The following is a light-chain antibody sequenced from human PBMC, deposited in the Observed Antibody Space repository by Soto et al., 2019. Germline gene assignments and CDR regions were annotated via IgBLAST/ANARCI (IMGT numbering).Light chain of an antibody. CDR1: QSVSNNY. Sequence: EIVLTQSPGTLSLSPGERATLSCRAIQSVSNNYLAWYQQKPGQAPRLLIYGASNRATGIPDRFSGSGSGTDFTLTISRLEPEDFAVYYCQQHSNWPPITFGQGTRLEI. CDR2: GAS. V-gene: IGKV3D-20*02. CDR3: QQHSNWPPIT. J-gene: IGKJ5*01.